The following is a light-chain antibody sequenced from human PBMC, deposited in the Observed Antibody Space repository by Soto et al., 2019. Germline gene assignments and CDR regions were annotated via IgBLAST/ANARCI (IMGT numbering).Light chain of an antibody. Sequence: DIQMTQSPSSLSASVGSRVTITCQASHDIATYLNWYQQKPGKAPNLLIYDASNLETGVPSRFSGGGSGTHFTFTISNLQPEDIATYYCQQYDNLPPTWTFGQGTKVDNK. CDR2: DAS. J-gene: IGKJ1*01. CDR1: HDIATY. CDR3: QQYDNLPPTWT. V-gene: IGKV1-33*01.